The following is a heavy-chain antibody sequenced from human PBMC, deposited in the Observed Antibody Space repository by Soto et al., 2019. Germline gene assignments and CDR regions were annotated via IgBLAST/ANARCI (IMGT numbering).Heavy chain of an antibody. D-gene: IGHD5-12*01. V-gene: IGHV3-48*01. CDR1: GFSFSDYP. CDR3: AKGGDGYNSPFDY. CDR2: IRSTSDDT. Sequence: VQLVESGGGLVQPGGSLRLSCAASGFSFSDYPMNWVRQAPGKGLEWLSNIRSTSDDTYYAESLQGRFTISRDIARNSLYLQMNSLRAEDTALYYCAKGGDGYNSPFDYWGQGTLVTVSS. J-gene: IGHJ4*02.